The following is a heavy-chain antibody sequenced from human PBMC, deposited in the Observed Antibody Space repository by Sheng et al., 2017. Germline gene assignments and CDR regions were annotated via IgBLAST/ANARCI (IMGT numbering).Heavy chain of an antibody. Sequence: QLQLQESGPGLVKPSETLSLTCTVSRGSISSNSYYWSWIRQPPGKGLQWIGSIYYSGSTYYHPSLKSRVNISVDTSKNHLSLELRSVTAADTAVYYCARFRSAADPLWGQGILVIVSS. V-gene: IGHV4-39*07. CDR3: ARFRSAADPL. CDR2: IYYSGST. J-gene: IGHJ4*02. CDR1: RGSISSNSYY.